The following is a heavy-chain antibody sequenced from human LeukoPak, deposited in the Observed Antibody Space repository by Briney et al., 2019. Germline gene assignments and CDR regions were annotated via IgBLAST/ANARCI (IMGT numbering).Heavy chain of an antibody. CDR2: IKQDGSEK. J-gene: IGHJ4*02. CDR1: GFTFSSYW. CDR3: ARDYYDSSGYYYARGGYYFDY. V-gene: IGHV3-7*01. D-gene: IGHD3-22*01. Sequence: GGSLRLSCAASGFTFSSYWMSWVRQAPGKGLEWVANIKQDGSEKYYVDSVKGRFTISRDNAKNSLYLQMNSLRAEDTAVYYCARDYYDSSGYYYARGGYYFDYWGQGTLVTVSS.